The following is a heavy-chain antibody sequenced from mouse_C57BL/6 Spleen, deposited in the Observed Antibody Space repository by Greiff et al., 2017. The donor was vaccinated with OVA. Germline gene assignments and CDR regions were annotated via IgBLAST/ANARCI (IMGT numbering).Heavy chain of an antibody. J-gene: IGHJ2*01. CDR2: IDPANGNT. V-gene: IGHV14-3*01. CDR3: ARTYFGSYFDY. Sequence: EVQLQQSVAELVRPGASVKLSCTASGFNIKNTYMHWVKQRPEQGLEWIGRIDPANGNTKYAPKFQGKATITADTYSTTAYLQLSRLTSADTAISFYARTYFGSYFDYWGQGTTLTVSS. D-gene: IGHD1-1*01. CDR1: GFNIKNTY.